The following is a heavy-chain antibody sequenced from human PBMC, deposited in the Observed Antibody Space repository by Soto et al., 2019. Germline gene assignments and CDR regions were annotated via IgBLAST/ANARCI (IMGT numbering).Heavy chain of an antibody. CDR1: GGSISCYY. CDR2: MYNSERT. J-gene: IGHJ4*02. V-gene: IGHV4-4*07. CDR3: AREPLAHSYFDL. Sequence: PSETLSLTCTVSGGSISCYYWSWIRQPAGKGLEWIGRMYNSERTNYNPSLKSRVTMSMDTSKNQFSLKLTSVTAADTAVYFCAREPLAHSYFDLWGQGTLVTVS.